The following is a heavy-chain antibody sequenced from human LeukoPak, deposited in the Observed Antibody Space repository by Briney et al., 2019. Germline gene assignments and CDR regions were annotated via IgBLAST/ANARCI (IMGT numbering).Heavy chain of an antibody. CDR2: IWYDGSNK. CDR1: GFTFSSYG. V-gene: IGHV3-33*01. D-gene: IGHD3-9*01. CDR3: ARGGGILTGLLTLGDY. Sequence: GGSLRLSCAASGFTFSSYGMHWVRQAPGKGLEWVAVIWYDGSNKYYADSVKGRFTISRDNSKNTLYLQMNSLIAEAKAVYFWARGGGILTGLLTLGDYWGQGTLVTVSS. J-gene: IGHJ4*02.